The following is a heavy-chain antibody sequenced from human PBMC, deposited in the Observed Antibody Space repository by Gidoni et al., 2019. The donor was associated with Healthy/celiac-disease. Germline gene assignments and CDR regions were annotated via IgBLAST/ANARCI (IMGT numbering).Heavy chain of an antibody. CDR3: ARDSVSWELLLDY. D-gene: IGHD1-26*01. CDR2: IKQDGSEK. V-gene: IGHV3-7*03. J-gene: IGHJ4*02. Sequence: EVQLVESGGGLVQPGGSLRLSCAAAGSTFSSYWMSWVRQAPGQGLEWVANIKQDGSEKYYVDSVKGRFTISRDNAKNSLYLQMNSLRAEDTAVYYCARDSVSWELLLDYWGQGTLVTVSS. CDR1: GSTFSSYW.